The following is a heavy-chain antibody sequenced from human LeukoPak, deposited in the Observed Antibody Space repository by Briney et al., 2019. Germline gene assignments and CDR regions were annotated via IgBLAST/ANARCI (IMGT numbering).Heavy chain of an antibody. CDR2: IYYSGST. V-gene: IGHV4-31*03. CDR1: GGSISSGGYY. J-gene: IGHJ6*02. D-gene: IGHD7-27*01. CDR3: ARWGRRYGMDV. Sequence: SQTLSLTCTVSGGSISSGGYYWSWIRQHPGRGLEWIGYIYYSGSTYYNPSLKSRVTISVDTSKNQFSLKLSSVTAADTAVYYCARWGRRYGMDVWGQGTTVTVSS.